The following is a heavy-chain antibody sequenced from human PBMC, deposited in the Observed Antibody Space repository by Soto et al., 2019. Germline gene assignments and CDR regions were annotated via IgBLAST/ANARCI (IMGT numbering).Heavy chain of an antibody. J-gene: IGHJ4*02. CDR1: GGSISSYY. Sequence: QVQLQESGPGLVKPSETLSLTCTVSGGSISSYYWTWIRQPPGKGLEWIGFMYNSGSTHYNPSLNSRVTTSLDTSKTQFSLTLRSVTAADTAVYYCASMGYHYGSGSYPLDYWGQGTLVTVSS. CDR2: MYNSGST. D-gene: IGHD3-10*01. CDR3: ASMGYHYGSGSYPLDY. V-gene: IGHV4-59*08.